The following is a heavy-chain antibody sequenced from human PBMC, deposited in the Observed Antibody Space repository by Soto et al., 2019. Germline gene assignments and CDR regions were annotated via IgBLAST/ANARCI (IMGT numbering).Heavy chain of an antibody. J-gene: IGHJ6*02. CDR2: ISYDGSNK. D-gene: IGHD1-7*01. V-gene: IGHV3-30*03. CDR1: GFTFSSYG. Sequence: GGSLRLSCAASGFTFSSYGMHWVRQAPGKGLEWVAVISYDGSNKYYADSVRGRFTISRDNSKNTLYLQMNSLRAEDTAVYYCARDPRTKLELRGPGMDVWGQGTTITVSS. CDR3: ARDPRTKLELRGPGMDV.